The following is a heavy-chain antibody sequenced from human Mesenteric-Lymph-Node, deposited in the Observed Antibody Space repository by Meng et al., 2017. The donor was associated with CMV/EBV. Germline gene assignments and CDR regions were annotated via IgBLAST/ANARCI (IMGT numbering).Heavy chain of an antibody. CDR3: AHKYCSGGSCSPFDY. Sequence: SGFSLPTNGVGVGWIRQPPGKALEWLAVIYWDDDKRYSPSLTSRLTLTKDTSKNQVVLTMTNMDPVDTGTYYCAHKYCSGGSCSPFDYWGPGTLVTVSS. CDR1: GFSLPTNGVG. D-gene: IGHD2-15*01. V-gene: IGHV2-5*02. CDR2: IYWDDDK. J-gene: IGHJ4*02.